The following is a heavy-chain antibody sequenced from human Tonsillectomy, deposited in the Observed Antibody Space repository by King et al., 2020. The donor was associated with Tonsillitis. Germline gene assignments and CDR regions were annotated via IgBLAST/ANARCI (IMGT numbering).Heavy chain of an antibody. CDR1: GFTFGDYA. Sequence: VQLVQSGGGLVQPGRSLRLSCTASGFTFGDYAMSWFRQAPGKGLEWVGFIRSQTYGGTIEYAASVKGRFTISRDDSNSIAYLQMNSLKTEDTAFYYCTRPGSSWWYFDYWGQGTLVTVSS. D-gene: IGHD6-13*01. CDR2: IRSQTYGGTI. CDR3: TRPGSSWWYFDY. V-gene: IGHV3-49*03. J-gene: IGHJ4*02.